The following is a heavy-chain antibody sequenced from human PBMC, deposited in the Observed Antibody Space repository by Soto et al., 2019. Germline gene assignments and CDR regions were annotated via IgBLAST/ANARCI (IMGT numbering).Heavy chain of an antibody. J-gene: IGHJ5*02. V-gene: IGHV3-74*01. CDR3: ATGATGSHDGFDP. Sequence: EVQLVESGGGLGQPGGSLRLSCAASGFTFSTYYMHWVRQAPGKGLVWVSRINSDGSRTNYADSVKGRFTTFRDNAKNTLYLQLNSLTAEDTAVYYCATGATGSHDGFDPWGQGTLVTVSS. CDR2: INSDGSRT. CDR1: GFTFSTYY. D-gene: IGHD1-1*01.